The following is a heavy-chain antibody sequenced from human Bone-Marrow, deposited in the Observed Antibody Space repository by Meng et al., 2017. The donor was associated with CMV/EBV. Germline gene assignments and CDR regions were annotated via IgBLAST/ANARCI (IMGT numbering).Heavy chain of an antibody. CDR3: ATNYPDIVVVPAAYPGRLDY. Sequence: SEPLSLTCTVPGGSVSSGSYYWSWIRQPPGKGLEWIGYIYYSGSTNYNPSLKSRVTISVDTSKNQFSLKLSSVTAADTAVYYCATNYPDIVVVPAAYPGRLDYWGQGTLVTVSS. J-gene: IGHJ4*02. CDR1: GGSVSSGSYY. V-gene: IGHV4-61*01. CDR2: IYYSGST. D-gene: IGHD2-2*01.